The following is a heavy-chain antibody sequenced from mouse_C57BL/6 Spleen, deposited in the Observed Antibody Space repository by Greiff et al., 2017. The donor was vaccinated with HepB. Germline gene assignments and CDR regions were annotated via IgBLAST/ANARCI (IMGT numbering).Heavy chain of an antibody. Sequence: QVQLQQSGAELVKPGASVKLSCKASGYTFPSYWMHWGKQGPGRGLEGMGRIDPNSGGTKNNEKFKSKATLTVDKPSSTAYMQLSSLTSEDSAVYYCARYWDYFDYWGQGTTLTVSS. V-gene: IGHV1-72*01. J-gene: IGHJ2*01. CDR2: IDPNSGGT. CDR1: GYTFPSYW. D-gene: IGHD4-1*01. CDR3: ARYWDYFDY.